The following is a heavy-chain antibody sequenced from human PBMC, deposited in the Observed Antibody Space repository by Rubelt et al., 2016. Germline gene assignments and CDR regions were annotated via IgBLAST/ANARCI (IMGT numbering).Heavy chain of an antibody. CDR2: INAGHGNT. D-gene: IGHD2-15*01. CDR3: ARILCSGGSCYLTVYDS. J-gene: IGHJ4*02. Sequence: GYTFTSYAIHWVRQAPGQRLEWMGWINAGHGNTKYSQKLQGRVTITRATSASTVYMELSSLRSEDKALYYFARILCSGGSCYLTVYDSWGQSTLVAVSS. CDR1: GYTFTSYA. V-gene: IGHV1-3*01.